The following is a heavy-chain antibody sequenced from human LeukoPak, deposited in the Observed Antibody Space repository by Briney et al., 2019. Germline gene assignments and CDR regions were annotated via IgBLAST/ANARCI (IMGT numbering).Heavy chain of an antibody. CDR2: ISEDATNK. D-gene: IGHD3-9*01. CDR1: GFSLSSYA. CDR3: AGSMRGYAILTGYFDY. Sequence: GRSLRLSCAASGFSLSSYAMQWVRQAPGKGPEWVSGISEDATNKYHADSVKGRFTISRDNSKNTLHLQMDSLRPEDTAVYYCAGSMRGYAILTGYFDYWGQGTLVTVSS. V-gene: IGHV3-30-3*01. J-gene: IGHJ4*02.